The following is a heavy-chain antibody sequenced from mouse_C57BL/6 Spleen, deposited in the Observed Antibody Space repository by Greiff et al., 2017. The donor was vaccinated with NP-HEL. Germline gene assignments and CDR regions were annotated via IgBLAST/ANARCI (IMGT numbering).Heavy chain of an antibody. CDR3: ARDIHYYGSSYKNY. V-gene: IGHV1-64*01. Sequence: VQLQQSGAELVKPGASVKLSCKASGYTFTSYWMHWVKQRPGQGLEWIGMIHPNSGSTNYNEKFKSKATLTVDKSSSTAYMQLSSLTSEDSAVYYCARDIHYYGSSYKNYWGQGTTLTVSS. D-gene: IGHD1-1*01. J-gene: IGHJ2*01. CDR2: IHPNSGST. CDR1: GYTFTSYW.